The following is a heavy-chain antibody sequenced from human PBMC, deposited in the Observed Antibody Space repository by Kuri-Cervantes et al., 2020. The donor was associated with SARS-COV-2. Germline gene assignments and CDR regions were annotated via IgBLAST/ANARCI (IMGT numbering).Heavy chain of an antibody. V-gene: IGHV4-34*01. CDR1: GGSFSGYY. CDR3: ARTLDYYGSGTYCFDY. J-gene: IGHJ4*02. CDR2: INHSGST. Sequence: GSLRLSCAVYGGSFSGYYWSWIRQPPGKGLEWIGEINHSGSTNYNPSLKSRVTISVDTSKNQFSLKLNSVTPADTAVYYCARTLDYYGSGTYCFDYWAQGTLVTVSS. D-gene: IGHD3-10*01.